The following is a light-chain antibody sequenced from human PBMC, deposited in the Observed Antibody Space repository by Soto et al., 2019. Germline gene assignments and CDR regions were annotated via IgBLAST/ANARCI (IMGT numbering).Light chain of an antibody. CDR2: GAS. CDR3: QQYIRWPLT. J-gene: IGKJ4*01. Sequence: EMVVTQSPATLSVSPGERATLSCRASQDVSSTLAWYQQKPGQAPRLLIYGASTRATGTPARFSGSRSGTEFTLTISSLQSEDYAVYFCQQYIRWPLTFGGGTKVEIK. CDR1: QDVSST. V-gene: IGKV3-15*01.